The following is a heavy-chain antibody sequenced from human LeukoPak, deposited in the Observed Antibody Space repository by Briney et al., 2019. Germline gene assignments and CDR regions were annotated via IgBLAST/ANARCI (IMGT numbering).Heavy chain of an antibody. Sequence: ASVKLSCKASGYTFTSYGINWVRQAPGQGLEWMAWISVYTNYTNYAQKFQDRVTMTTDTSTSTAYIELRSLRSDDTAVYYCARDPTPTMYGDNNWFDTWGQGTLVIVSS. CDR3: ARDPTPTMYGDNNWFDT. CDR2: ISVYTNYT. V-gene: IGHV1-18*04. CDR1: GYTFTSYG. J-gene: IGHJ5*02. D-gene: IGHD2-21*02.